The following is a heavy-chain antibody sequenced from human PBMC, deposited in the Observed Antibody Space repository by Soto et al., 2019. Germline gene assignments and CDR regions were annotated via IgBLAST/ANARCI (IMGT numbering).Heavy chain of an antibody. Sequence: QVQLQESGPGLVKPSQTLSLTCTVSGGSNIRDGYYWSWIRQHPGKGLEWIAYISYSGSSYSNPSLKSRVTISADTSKNQFSLRLTSVTAADTAVNFCVRATPDGSADFWGQGTLVTVSS. J-gene: IGHJ4*02. V-gene: IGHV4-31*03. CDR1: GGSNIRDGYY. CDR2: ISYSGSS. D-gene: IGHD3-10*01. CDR3: VRATPDGSADF.